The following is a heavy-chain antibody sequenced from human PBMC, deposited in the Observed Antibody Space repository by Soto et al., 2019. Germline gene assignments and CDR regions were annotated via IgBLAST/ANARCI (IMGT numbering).Heavy chain of an antibody. D-gene: IGHD4-4*01. V-gene: IGHV1-18*01. CDR1: GHTFTSYG. CDR2: ISAYNGNT. J-gene: IGHJ4*02. Sequence: ASVKVSCKASGHTFTSYGISWVRQAPGQGLEWMGWISAYNGNTNYAQKLQGRVTMTTDTSTSTAYMELRSLRSDDTAVYYCARDEFDRLQAEVGFDYWGQGTLVTVSS. CDR3: ARDEFDRLQAEVGFDY.